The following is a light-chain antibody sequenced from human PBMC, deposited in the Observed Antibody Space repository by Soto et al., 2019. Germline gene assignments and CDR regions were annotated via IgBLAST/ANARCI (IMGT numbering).Light chain of an antibody. CDR2: GAS. J-gene: IGKJ5*01. CDR1: QSVSTY. CDR3: QQRIDWHMT. V-gene: IGKV3-11*01. Sequence: EIVLTQSPATLSLSPGERATLSCRASQSVSTYLAWYQQRPGQAPRLLIYGASNRATGIPVRFSGSGSWSGTDFTLTISSREAEDFALYYCQQRIDWHMTFGQGPRLEIK.